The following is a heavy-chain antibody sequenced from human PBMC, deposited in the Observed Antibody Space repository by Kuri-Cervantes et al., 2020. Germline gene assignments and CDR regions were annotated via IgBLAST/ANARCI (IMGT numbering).Heavy chain of an antibody. V-gene: IGHV4-34*12. D-gene: IGHD3-10*01. CDR3: TRAGAGNTMVRGVIMRPRYFDY. J-gene: IGHJ4*02. CDR1: GGPLSGYY. Sequence: SCAVPGGPLSGYYWNWIRHPPGKGVEWIGEIIHSGSTNYNPSLTSRVIRSVDTSKNQFSPRVSSVTAADTALSYCTRAGAGNTMVRGVIMRPRYFDYWGQGTLVTVSS. CDR2: IIHSGST.